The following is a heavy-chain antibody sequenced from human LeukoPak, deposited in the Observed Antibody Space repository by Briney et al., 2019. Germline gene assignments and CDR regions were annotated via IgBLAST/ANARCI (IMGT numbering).Heavy chain of an antibody. CDR1: GVSFSSYY. CDR3: ARAFGYSGHLDY. J-gene: IGHJ4*02. V-gene: IGHV4-34*01. Sequence: SETLSLTCAVYGVSFSSYYWSWIRQPPGKGLEWIGEINYSGSTNYNPSLKSRVTIPIDMSKNQFSLKLSSVTAADTAVYYCARAFGYSGHLDYWGQGILVTVSS. CDR2: INYSGST. D-gene: IGHD5-12*01.